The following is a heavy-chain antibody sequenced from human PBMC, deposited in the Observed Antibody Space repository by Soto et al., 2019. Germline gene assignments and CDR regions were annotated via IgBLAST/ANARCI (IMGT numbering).Heavy chain of an antibody. D-gene: IGHD6-19*01. J-gene: IGHJ4*02. V-gene: IGHV3-30*03. CDR3: ALAAFSGNPDY. CDR1: GFTFSSYG. Sequence: GGSLRLSCAASGFTFSSYGMHWVRQAPGKGLEWVAVISYDGSNKYYADSVKGRFTISRDNSKNTLYLQMNSLRAEDTAVYYCALAAFSGNPDYWGQGTLVTVSS. CDR2: ISYDGSNK.